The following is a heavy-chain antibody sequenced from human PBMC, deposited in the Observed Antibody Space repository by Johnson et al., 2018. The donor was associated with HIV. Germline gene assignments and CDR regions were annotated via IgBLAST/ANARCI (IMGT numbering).Heavy chain of an antibody. CDR2: IYSGGST. Sequence: VQLVESGGGLIQPGGYLRLSCAASGFTVSSNYMSWVRQAPGKGLEWVSVIYSGGSTYYADSVKGRFTISRDNAKNSLYLQMNGLRAEDTALYYCARVLTFYYDSSGFRNDAFDIWGQGTMVSVSS. D-gene: IGHD3-22*01. V-gene: IGHV3-53*01. CDR3: ARVLTFYYDSSGFRNDAFDI. J-gene: IGHJ3*02. CDR1: GFTVSSNY.